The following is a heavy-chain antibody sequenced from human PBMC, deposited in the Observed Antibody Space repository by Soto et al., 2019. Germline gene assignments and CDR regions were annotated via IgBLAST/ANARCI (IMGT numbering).Heavy chain of an antibody. V-gene: IGHV4-59*01. CDR1: GGSISRYY. CDR3: ARRYGYAFDI. D-gene: IGHD4-17*01. Sequence: PSETLSLTCTVSGGSISRYYWSWIRQPPGKGLEWIGYMYNTGSTVYNPSFKSRVTISVDTSKNQFSLKLSSVTAADTAVYYCARRYGYAFDIWGQGTMVT. J-gene: IGHJ3*02. CDR2: MYNTGST.